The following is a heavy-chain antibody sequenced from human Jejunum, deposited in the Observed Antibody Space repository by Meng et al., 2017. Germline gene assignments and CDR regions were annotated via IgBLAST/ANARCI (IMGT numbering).Heavy chain of an antibody. Sequence: SETLSLTCNVSGFSITNGFYWGWIRQPPGEGLQWIGTVYHSGITYYNPSLKSRLTISVDTSKNDFSLKLNSVTAADTAVYYCARINPYLDDVWGSYVDSWGQGTLVTVSS. CDR3: ARINPYLDDVWGSYVDS. D-gene: IGHD3-16*01. CDR2: VYHSGIT. J-gene: IGHJ4*02. V-gene: IGHV4-38-2*02. CDR1: GFSITNGFY.